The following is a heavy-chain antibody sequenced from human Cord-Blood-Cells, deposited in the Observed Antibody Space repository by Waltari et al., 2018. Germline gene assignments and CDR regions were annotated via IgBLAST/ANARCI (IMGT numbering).Heavy chain of an antibody. Sequence: GMHWVRQAPGKGLEWVAVISYDGSNKYYADSVKGRFTISRDNSKNTLYLQMNSLRAEDTAVYYCAKAVATVTRGYWGMDVWGQGTTVTVSS. CDR1: G. J-gene: IGHJ6*02. CDR3: AKAVATVTRGYWGMDV. V-gene: IGHV3-30*18. D-gene: IGHD4-4*01. CDR2: ISYDGSNK.